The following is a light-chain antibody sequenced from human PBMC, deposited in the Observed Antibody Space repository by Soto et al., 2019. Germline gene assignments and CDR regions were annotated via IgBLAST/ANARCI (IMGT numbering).Light chain of an antibody. J-gene: IGLJ2*01. Sequence: QSALTQPASVSGSPGQSITISCTGTSSDVGGYNYVSWYQHHPGKAPKLMIYDVTNRPSGVSDRCSGSKSGTTASLTISGLQGEDEADYYCASYTSSRDVVFGGGTKVTVL. CDR1: SSDVGGYNY. CDR3: ASYTSSRDVV. CDR2: DVT. V-gene: IGLV2-14*03.